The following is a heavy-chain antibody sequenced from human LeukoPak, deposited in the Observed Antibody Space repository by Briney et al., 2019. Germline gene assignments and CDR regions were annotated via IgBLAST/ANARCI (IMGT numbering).Heavy chain of an antibody. V-gene: IGHV1-8*01. J-gene: IGHJ6*02. CDR2: MNPNSGNT. Sequence: ASVKVSCKASGYTFTSYDINWARQATGQGLEWMGWMNPNSGNTGYAQKFQGRVTMTRNTSISTAYMELSSLRSEDTAVYYCARGPYYDFWSGYSPFYYYYYGMDVWGQGTTVTVSS. D-gene: IGHD3-3*01. CDR3: ARGPYYDFWSGYSPFYYYYYGMDV. CDR1: GYTFTSYD.